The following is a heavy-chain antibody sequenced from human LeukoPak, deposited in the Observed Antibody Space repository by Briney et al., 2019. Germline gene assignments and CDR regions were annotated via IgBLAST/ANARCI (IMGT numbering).Heavy chain of an antibody. CDR1: GGSIGSGGYY. CDR3: ARDGSDILTGYLDY. J-gene: IGHJ4*02. CDR2: IYHSGST. V-gene: IGHV4-30-2*01. D-gene: IGHD3-9*01. Sequence: SQTLSPTCTVSGGSIGSGGYYWSWIRQPPGKGLEWIGYIYHSGSTYYNPSLKSRVTISVDRSKNQFSLKLSSVTAADTAVYYCARDGSDILTGYLDYWGQGTLVTVSS.